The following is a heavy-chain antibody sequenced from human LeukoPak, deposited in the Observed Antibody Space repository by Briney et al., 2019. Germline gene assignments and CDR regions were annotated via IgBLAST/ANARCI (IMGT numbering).Heavy chain of an antibody. D-gene: IGHD2-21*01. V-gene: IGHV1-3*02. Sequence: ASVKVSCKASGYTFTSYAMHWVRQAPGQRLEWMGWSNAGNGNTKYSQEFQGWVTMTRDTSISTAYMELSRLRSDDTAVYYCARSRPSRVAHFDYWGQGTLVTVSS. CDR2: SNAGNGNT. J-gene: IGHJ4*02. CDR3: ARSRPSRVAHFDY. CDR1: GYTFTSYA.